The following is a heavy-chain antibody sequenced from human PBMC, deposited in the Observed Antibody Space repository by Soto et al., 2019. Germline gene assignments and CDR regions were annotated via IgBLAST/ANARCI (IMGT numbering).Heavy chain of an antibody. CDR2: IYHSGST. Sequence: SETLSLTCAVSGGSISSGGYSWSWIRQPPGKGLEWIGYIYHSGSTYYNPSLKSRVTISVDKSKNQFSLKLSSVTAADTAVYYCARVSGSCYYGMDVWGQGTTVTVSS. V-gene: IGHV4-30-2*01. J-gene: IGHJ6*02. CDR1: GGSISSGGYS. D-gene: IGHD1-26*01. CDR3: ARVSGSCYYGMDV.